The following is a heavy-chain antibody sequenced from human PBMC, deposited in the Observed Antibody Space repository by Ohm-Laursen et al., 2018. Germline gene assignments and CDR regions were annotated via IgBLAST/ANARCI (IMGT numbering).Heavy chain of an antibody. CDR3: AKDSTVKPPYWWFDL. V-gene: IGHV3-9*01. J-gene: IGHJ2*01. D-gene: IGHD4-11*01. Sequence: SLRLSCAASGFRFDDYAMHWVRQVPGKGLEWVSGISWNSGNIDYADSVKGRFTISRDNAKNSLYLQMNSLSAEDTAFYFCAKDSTVKPPYWWFDLWGRGTLVTVSS. CDR1: GFRFDDYA. CDR2: ISWNSGNI.